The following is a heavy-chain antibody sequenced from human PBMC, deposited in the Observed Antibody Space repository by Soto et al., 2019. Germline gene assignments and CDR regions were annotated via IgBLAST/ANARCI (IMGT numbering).Heavy chain of an antibody. V-gene: IGHV4-39*01. D-gene: IGHD3-16*01. Sequence: PSETLSLTCTVSGGSISNPIYYWAWIRHPPGKGREGIGSICYGGSTYYNPSLKSRVTMSVDTSQNQFSLRLSSVTAADTAVDYCARGWGAYYMDVWDKGTT. CDR3: ARGWGAYYMDV. CDR1: GGSISNPIYY. J-gene: IGHJ6*03. CDR2: ICYGGST.